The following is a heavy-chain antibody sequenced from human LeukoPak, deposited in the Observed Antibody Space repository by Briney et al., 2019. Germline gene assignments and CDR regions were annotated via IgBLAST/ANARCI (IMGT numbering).Heavy chain of an antibody. Sequence: SVKVSCKASGGTFSSYTISWVRQAPGQGLEWMGGIIPIFGTANYAQKFQGRVTITTDESTSTAYMELSSLRSEDTAVYYCARTSRDGYKLYYFDYWGQGTLVTVSS. CDR1: GGTFSSYT. J-gene: IGHJ4*02. D-gene: IGHD5-24*01. CDR2: IIPIFGTA. CDR3: ARTSRDGYKLYYFDY. V-gene: IGHV1-69*05.